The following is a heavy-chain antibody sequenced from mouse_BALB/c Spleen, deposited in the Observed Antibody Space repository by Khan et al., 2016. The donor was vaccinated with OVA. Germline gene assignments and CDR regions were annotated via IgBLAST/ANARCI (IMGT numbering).Heavy chain of an antibody. CDR1: GYTFTDYV. J-gene: IGHJ3*01. D-gene: IGHD2-13*01. CDR3: ERGGDSVFAY. CDR2: IFPGGGSS. Sequence: QVQLKQSGPELVKPGASVKMSCKASGYTFTDYVINWVKQRTGQGLEWIGDIFPGGGSSYYNEKFKGKAKLTADKSSNTAYMQLSSLTFEDSAVYFCERGGDSVFAYWGQGTLVTVSA. V-gene: IGHV1-77*01.